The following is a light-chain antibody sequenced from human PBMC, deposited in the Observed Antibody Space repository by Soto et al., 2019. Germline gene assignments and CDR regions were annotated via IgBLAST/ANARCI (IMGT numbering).Light chain of an antibody. Sequence: DIQMTQSPSSLSASVGDRVTITCRASQSISSYLNWYQQKPGKAPKLLIYAASSLQSGVPSSFSGSGSGTDFALTISSLQPEDFATYYGQHSYSTPPVTFGQGTRLEIK. V-gene: IGKV1-39*01. CDR2: AAS. CDR3: QHSYSTPPVT. J-gene: IGKJ5*01. CDR1: QSISSY.